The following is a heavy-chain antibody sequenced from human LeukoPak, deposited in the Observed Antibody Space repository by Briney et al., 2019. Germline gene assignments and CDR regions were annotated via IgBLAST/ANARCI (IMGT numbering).Heavy chain of an antibody. V-gene: IGHV4-34*01. Sequence: KTSETLSLTCAVYGGSFSGYYWSWIRQPPGKGLEWIGEINHSGSTNYNPSLKSRVTISVDTSKNQFSLKLSSVTAADTAVYYCARHRFSPSRYCSSTSCNKKGPSHFDYWGQGTLVTVSS. D-gene: IGHD2-2*02. CDR3: ARHRFSPSRYCSSTSCNKKGPSHFDY. CDR1: GGSFSGYY. J-gene: IGHJ4*02. CDR2: INHSGST.